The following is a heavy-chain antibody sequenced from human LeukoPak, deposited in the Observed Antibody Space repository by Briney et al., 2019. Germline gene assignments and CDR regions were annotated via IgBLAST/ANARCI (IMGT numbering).Heavy chain of an antibody. CDR3: ARAEDIVVVVVAPGGYYYMDV. Sequence: PGGSLRLSCAASGFTLSSYNMNWVRQAPGKGLEWVSSISSSSSYLFFADSVKGRFAISRDNTKNSLYLQMNSLRAEDTAVYYCARAEDIVVVVVAPGGYYYMDVWGKGTTVTVSS. CDR1: GFTLSSYN. CDR2: ISSSSSYL. D-gene: IGHD2-15*01. J-gene: IGHJ6*03. V-gene: IGHV3-21*01.